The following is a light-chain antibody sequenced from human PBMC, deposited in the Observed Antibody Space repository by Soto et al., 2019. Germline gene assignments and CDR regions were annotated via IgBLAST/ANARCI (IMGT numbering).Light chain of an antibody. J-gene: IGLJ1*01. CDR2: DNN. Sequence: QSVLTQPPSVSAAPGQKVNIAFSGSSSNIGKNYVYWYQQLPGTAPKLLTYDNNKRPSGIPVRFSGSKSGTSATLGITGLQTGDEADYYCGTWDSSLTAGVFGTGTQLTVL. CDR3: GTWDSSLTAGV. V-gene: IGLV1-51*01. CDR1: SSNIGKNY.